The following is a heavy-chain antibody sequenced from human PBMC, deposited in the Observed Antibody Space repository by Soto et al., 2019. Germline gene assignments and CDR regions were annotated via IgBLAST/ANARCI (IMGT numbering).Heavy chain of an antibody. CDR3: ARGRSASCDGFLPFDY. CDR1: GHNFIDYW. D-gene: IGHD2-2*01. J-gene: IGHJ4*02. Sequence: PGESLKISCKGSGHNFIDYWIAWVRQMPGKGLEWMGIIYPYDSVTIYSPSFLGQVTISADKSISTAYLQWSSLKASDTAMYYCARGRSASCDGFLPFDYWGQGSLVTVSS. CDR2: IYPYDSVT. V-gene: IGHV5-51*01.